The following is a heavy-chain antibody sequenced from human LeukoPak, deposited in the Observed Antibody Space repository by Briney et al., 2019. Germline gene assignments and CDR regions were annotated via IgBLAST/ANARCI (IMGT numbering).Heavy chain of an antibody. CDR1: GFTFSSYS. CDR2: ISSSSSYI. V-gene: IGHV3-21*01. J-gene: IGHJ6*02. Sequence: GGSLRLSCAASGFTFSSYSMNWVRQAPGKGLEWVSSISSSSSYIYYAGSVKGRFTISRDNAKNSLYLQMNSLRAEDTAVYYCARDQGGSSYGDHEDGMDVWGQGTTVTVSS. CDR3: ARDQGGSSYGDHEDGMDV. D-gene: IGHD4-17*01.